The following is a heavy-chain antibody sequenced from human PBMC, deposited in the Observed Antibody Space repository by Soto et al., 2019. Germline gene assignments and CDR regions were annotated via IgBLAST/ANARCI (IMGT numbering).Heavy chain of an antibody. CDR1: GFTFSSYA. D-gene: IGHD6-13*01. CDR3: ARDLKYSSSWYVFNFPVKAGGGLGPYGMDV. Sequence: PGGSLRLSCAASGFTFSSYAMHWVRQAPGKGLEWVAVISYDGSNKYYADSVKGRFTISRDNSKNTLYLQMNSLRAEDTAVYYCARDLKYSSSWYVFNFPVKAGGGLGPYGMDVWGQGTTVTVSS. V-gene: IGHV3-30-3*01. CDR2: ISYDGSNK. J-gene: IGHJ6*02.